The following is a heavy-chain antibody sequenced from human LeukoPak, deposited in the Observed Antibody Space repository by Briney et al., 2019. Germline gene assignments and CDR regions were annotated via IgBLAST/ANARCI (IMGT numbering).Heavy chain of an antibody. CDR1: GFTLSSYA. CDR2: ISGSGGST. CDR3: AKDLTDSTSFDY. Sequence: GGSLRLSCAASGFTLSSYAMSWVRQAPGKGLEWVSAISGSGGSTYYADSVKGRFTISRDNSKNTLYLQMNSLRAEDTAVYYCAKDLTDSTSFDYWGQGTLVTVSS. J-gene: IGHJ4*02. D-gene: IGHD2-2*01. V-gene: IGHV3-23*01.